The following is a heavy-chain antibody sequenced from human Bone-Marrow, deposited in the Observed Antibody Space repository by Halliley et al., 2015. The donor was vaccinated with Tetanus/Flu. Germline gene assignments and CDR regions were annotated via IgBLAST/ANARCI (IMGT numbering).Heavy chain of an antibody. D-gene: IGHD3-22*01. J-gene: IGHJ4*02. V-gene: IGHV4-59*01. CDR1: GGALTNYY. CDR2: IYYSGLT. CDR3: ARDFFDSTGYIDY. Sequence: TLSLTCTVSGGALTNYYWSWIRQPPGKGLEWIGYIYYSGLTDYNPSLGSRVTISVDTSKNQFSLNLRSLTAADTAVYYCARDFFDSTGYIDYWGQGTLVTVSS.